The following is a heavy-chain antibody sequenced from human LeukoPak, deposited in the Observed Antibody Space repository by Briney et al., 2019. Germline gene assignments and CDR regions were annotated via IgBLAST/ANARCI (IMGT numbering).Heavy chain of an antibody. V-gene: IGHV3-66*01. D-gene: IGHD3-22*01. CDR2: IYSGGST. CDR1: GFTVNSNY. Sequence: GGSLRLSCAASGFTVNSNYTSWVRQAPGKGLEWVSVIYSGGSTYYADSVKGRFTISRDNSKNTLYLQVNSLRAEDTAVYYCARTPDYYDSSGYYYFDYWGQGILVTVSS. CDR3: ARTPDYYDSSGYYYFDY. J-gene: IGHJ4*02.